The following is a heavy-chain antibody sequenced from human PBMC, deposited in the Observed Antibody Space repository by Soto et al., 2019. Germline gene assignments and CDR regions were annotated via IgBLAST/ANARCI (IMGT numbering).Heavy chain of an antibody. CDR1: GDSISSRGYY. V-gene: IGHV4-39*01. CDR2: IYYGGSS. J-gene: IGHJ4*02. CDR3: VRHLGAGFFGDSGPDY. Sequence: PSETLSLTCTVSGDSISSRGYYWGWIRQPQGKGLEWIASIYYGGSSYYNPSLKSRVTISVDTSNNKFSLTLSSVTAADTAVYYCVRHLGAGFFGDSGPDYWGQGILVTVSS. D-gene: IGHD1-26*01.